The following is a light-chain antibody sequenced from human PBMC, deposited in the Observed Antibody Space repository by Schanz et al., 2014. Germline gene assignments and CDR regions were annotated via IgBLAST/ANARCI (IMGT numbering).Light chain of an antibody. J-gene: IGKJ5*01. CDR2: GAS. V-gene: IGKV3-20*01. CDR3: QQHPPIT. Sequence: EIVLTQSPGTLSLSPGERATLSCRASQSVSSSYLAWYQQKPGQTPRLLIYGASNRAAGIPDRFSGSGSGTDFTLSISRLEPEDFAVYYCQQHPPITFGQGTRLDIK. CDR1: QSVSSSY.